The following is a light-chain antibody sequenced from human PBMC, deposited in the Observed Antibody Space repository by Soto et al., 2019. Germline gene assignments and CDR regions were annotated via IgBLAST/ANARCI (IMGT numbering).Light chain of an antibody. J-gene: IGLJ3*02. CDR2: KVS. CDR1: SSDVGDGDF. CDR3: CSYTRSYTWV. V-gene: IGLV2-14*01. Sequence: QSVLTQPASVSESPRQSITISCTGTSSDVGDGDFVSWYQQRPGNAPKLMIYKVSNRPSGVSNRFSGSKSGNTASLTISGPQAEDEADYYCCSYTRSYTWVFGGGTKLTVL.